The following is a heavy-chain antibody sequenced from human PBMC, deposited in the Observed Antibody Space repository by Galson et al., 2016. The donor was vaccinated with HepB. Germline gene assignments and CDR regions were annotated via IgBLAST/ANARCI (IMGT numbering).Heavy chain of an antibody. V-gene: IGHV2-5*02. J-gene: IGHJ4*02. CDR3: APLAFPPGSCAEYDLDY. CDR2: ISLDDDK. D-gene: IGHD3-3*01. CDR1: GFSLRSNGLG. Sequence: PALVKPTQTLTLTCTFSGFSLRSNGLGVAWIRQAPGKALEWLALISLDDDKRYSPSPSSRLALTPDTSQTQVVLTMTNMDPADTATYYCAPLAFPPGSCAEYDLDYWGQGTLVTVSS.